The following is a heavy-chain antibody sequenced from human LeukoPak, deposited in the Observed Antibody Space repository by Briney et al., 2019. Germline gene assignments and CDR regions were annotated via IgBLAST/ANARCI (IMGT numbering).Heavy chain of an antibody. CDR2: IHNDGRT. D-gene: IGHD5-18*01. CDR3: ARVLTAPGLDF. V-gene: IGHV4-34*01. J-gene: IGHJ4*02. CDR1: GGSFSGYY. Sequence: SETLSLTCAVYGGSFSGYYWSWIRQPPGKGLEWIANIHNDGRTTPNPSLKSRVTISLDTSTNQFSLRVNSVTAADTAFYYCARVLTAPGLDFWGQGILVAISS.